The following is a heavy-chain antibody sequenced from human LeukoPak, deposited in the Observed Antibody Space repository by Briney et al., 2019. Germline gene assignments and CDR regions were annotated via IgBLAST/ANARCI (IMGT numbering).Heavy chain of an antibody. CDR3: ASAGLVYSSGWYLETPFDY. V-gene: IGHV3-21*01. CDR2: ISSSSSYM. D-gene: IGHD6-13*01. Sequence: GGSLRLSCAASGFTFSSYTMNWVRQAPGKGLEWASSISSSSSYMYYADSVKGRSTISRDNAKNSLYLQMNSLRAEDTAVYYCASAGLVYSSGWYLETPFDYWGQGTLVTVSS. J-gene: IGHJ4*02. CDR1: GFTFSSYT.